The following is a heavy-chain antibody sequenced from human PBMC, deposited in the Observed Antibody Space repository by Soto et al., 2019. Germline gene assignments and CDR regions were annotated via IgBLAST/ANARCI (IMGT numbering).Heavy chain of an antibody. CDR1: GGTXISYA. CDR2: IIPIFGTA. J-gene: IGHJ6*02. Sequence: SXKVSCKASGGTXISYAISWVRQAPGQGLEWMGGIIPIFGTANYAQKFQGRVTITADKSTSTAYMELSSLRAEDTAVYYCARDPPATRHGMDVWGQGTTGTVS. CDR3: ARDPPATRHGMDV. V-gene: IGHV1-69*06.